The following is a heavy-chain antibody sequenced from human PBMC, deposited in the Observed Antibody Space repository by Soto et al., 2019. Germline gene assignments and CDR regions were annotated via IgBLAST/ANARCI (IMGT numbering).Heavy chain of an antibody. J-gene: IGHJ6*02. V-gene: IGHV3-7*03. CDR3: SSGWPLSRDFYYYYGMDV. CDR1: GFTFSSYW. Sequence: VGSLRLSCAASGFTFSSYWMSWVRQAPGKGLEWVANIKQDGSEKYYVDSVKGRFTISRDNAKNSLYLQMNSLRAEDTAVYYCSSGWPLSRDFYYYYGMDVWGQGTTVTVSS. CDR2: IKQDGSEK. D-gene: IGHD6-19*01.